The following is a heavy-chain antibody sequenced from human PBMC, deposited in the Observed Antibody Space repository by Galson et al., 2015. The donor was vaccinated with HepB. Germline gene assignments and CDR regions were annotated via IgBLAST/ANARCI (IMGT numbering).Heavy chain of an antibody. D-gene: IGHD1-26*01. V-gene: IGHV3-66*01. J-gene: IGHJ6*03. CDR3: AKDGLWESRLYYYHYMDV. Sequence: SLRLSCAASGFSVSSNYMHWVRQAPGKGLEWVSLLHSDGSPSYADSVKGRFTISRDNSKNTLYLQMNSLRAEDTAVYYCAKDGLWESRLYYYHYMDVWGKGTTVTVSS. CDR1: GFSVSSNY. CDR2: LHSDGSP.